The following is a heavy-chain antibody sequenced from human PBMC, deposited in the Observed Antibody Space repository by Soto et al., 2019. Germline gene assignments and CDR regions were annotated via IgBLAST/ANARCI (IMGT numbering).Heavy chain of an antibody. CDR1: GDSISSADYY. CDR2: IFYSGTT. V-gene: IGHV4-30-4*01. D-gene: IGHD1-1*01. J-gene: IGHJ6*02. Sequence: SETLSLTCTVSGDSISSADYYWSWIRQTPGKGLEWIGHIFYSGTTYYNPSLKSRLTISVDTSKNHFSLRLTSVTATDTAVYYCARDLWVEPELYYYGMDVWGQGNTVTVSS. CDR3: ARDLWVEPELYYYGMDV.